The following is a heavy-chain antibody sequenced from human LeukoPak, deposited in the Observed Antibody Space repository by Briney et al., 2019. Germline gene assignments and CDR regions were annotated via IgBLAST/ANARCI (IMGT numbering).Heavy chain of an antibody. CDR1: GFTFSTYA. J-gene: IGHJ4*02. Sequence: GGSLRLSCAASGFTFSTYAMHWVRQAPGKGLEWVAFMSYDGDNKYYADSVKGRFTISRDNSKNTLYLQMNSLRAEDTAVYYCARDPGEFYFDYWGQGTLVTVSS. V-gene: IGHV3-30-3*01. D-gene: IGHD3-16*01. CDR2: MSYDGDNK. CDR3: ARDPGEFYFDY.